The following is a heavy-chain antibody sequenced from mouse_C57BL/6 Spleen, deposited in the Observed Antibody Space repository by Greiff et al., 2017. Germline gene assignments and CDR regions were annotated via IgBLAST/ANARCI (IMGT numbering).Heavy chain of an antibody. V-gene: IGHV1-15*01. CDR1: GYTFTDYE. Sequence: QVQLKESGAELVRPGASVTLSCKASGYTFTDYEMHWVKQTPVHGLEWIGAIDPETGGTAYNQKFKGKALLTADKSSSTAYMELRSLTSEDSAVYYCTRLSWFAYWGQGTLVTVSA. CDR2: IDPETGGT. J-gene: IGHJ3*01. CDR3: TRLSWFAY.